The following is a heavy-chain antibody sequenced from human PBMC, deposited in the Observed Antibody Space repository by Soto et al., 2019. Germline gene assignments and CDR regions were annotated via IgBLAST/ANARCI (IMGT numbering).Heavy chain of an antibody. Sequence: GGSLRLSCAASGFTFSSYGMHWVRQAPGKGLEWVAVISYDGSNKYYADSVKGRFTISRDNSKNTLYLQMNSLRAEDTAVYYCAKDVRQWLVLDYWGQGTLVTVSS. V-gene: IGHV3-30*18. D-gene: IGHD6-19*01. J-gene: IGHJ4*02. CDR1: GFTFSSYG. CDR2: ISYDGSNK. CDR3: AKDVRQWLVLDY.